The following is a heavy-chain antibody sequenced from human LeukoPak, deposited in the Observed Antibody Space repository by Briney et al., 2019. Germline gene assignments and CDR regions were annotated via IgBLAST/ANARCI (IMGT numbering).Heavy chain of an antibody. Sequence: KPGGTLRLSCAASGFTFSSYSMNWVRQAPAKGLEWVSSSSSSSSYIYYADSVMGRFTISRDNAKNSLYLQMNSLRAEDTAVYYCARDKMATIDYWGQGTLVSVSS. J-gene: IGHJ4*02. CDR2: SSSSSSYI. CDR1: GFTFSSYS. D-gene: IGHD5-24*01. CDR3: ARDKMATIDY. V-gene: IGHV3-21*01.